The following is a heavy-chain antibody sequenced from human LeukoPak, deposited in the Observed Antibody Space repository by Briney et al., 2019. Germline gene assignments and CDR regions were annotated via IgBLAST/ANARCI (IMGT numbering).Heavy chain of an antibody. V-gene: IGHV4-61*02. CDR3: ARDERGYSSSWYWFDP. J-gene: IGHJ5*02. CDR2: IYTSGST. D-gene: IGHD6-13*01. CDR1: GGSISSGSYY. Sequence: PSETLSLTCTVSGGSISSGSYYWSWIRQPAGKGLEWIGRIYTSGSTNYNPSLKSRVTISVDTSKNQFSLKLSSVTAADTAVYYCARDERGYSSSWYWFDPWGQGTLVTVSS.